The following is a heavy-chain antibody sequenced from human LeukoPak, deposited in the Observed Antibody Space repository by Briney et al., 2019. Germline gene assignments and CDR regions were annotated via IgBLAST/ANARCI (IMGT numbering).Heavy chain of an antibody. CDR1: GFTFSSYA. Sequence: GGSLRFSCAASGFTFSSYAMHWVRQAPGKGLEYVSAISSNGGSTYYANSVKGRFTISRDNSKNTLYLQMNSLRAEDTAVYYCARGDCSSTSCYLWYWGQGTLVTVSS. V-gene: IGHV3-64*01. CDR2: ISSNGGST. J-gene: IGHJ4*02. D-gene: IGHD2-2*01. CDR3: ARGDCSSTSCYLWY.